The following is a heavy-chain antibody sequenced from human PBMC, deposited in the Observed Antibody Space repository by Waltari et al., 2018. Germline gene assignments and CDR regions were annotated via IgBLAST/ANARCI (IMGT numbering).Heavy chain of an antibody. Sequence: QVQLQESGPGLAKASQTLSLTCDVSGCSISHLNFYWSWIRQPAGKGLEWIGRIYRSGVTDYNPSLRGRATMFLDMSKNQFSLTVDSLIAADTAVYYCAVSPDTATSRAAFHFWGPGTTVSVSS. V-gene: IGHV4-61*02. CDR3: AVSPDTATSRAAFHF. CDR2: IYRSGVT. CDR1: GCSISHLNFY. J-gene: IGHJ6*02. D-gene: IGHD5-18*01.